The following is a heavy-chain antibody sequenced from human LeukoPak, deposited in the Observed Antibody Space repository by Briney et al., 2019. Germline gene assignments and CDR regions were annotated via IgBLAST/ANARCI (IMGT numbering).Heavy chain of an antibody. CDR3: ARSEFGVVAAADDETLDY. CDR1: GFTFSSYW. J-gene: IGHJ4*02. V-gene: IGHV3-74*01. Sequence: GGSLRLSCAASGFTFSSYWMHWVRQAPGKGLVWVSRINSDGSSTSYADSVKGRFTISRDNAKNSLYLQMNSLRDEDTAVYYCARSEFGVVAAADDETLDYWGQGTLVTVSS. D-gene: IGHD2-15*01. CDR2: INSDGSST.